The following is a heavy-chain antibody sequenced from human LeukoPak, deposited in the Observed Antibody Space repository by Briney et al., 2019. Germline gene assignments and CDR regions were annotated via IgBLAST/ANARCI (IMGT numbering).Heavy chain of an antibody. CDR2: IYYSGST. J-gene: IGHJ6*02. Sequence: SPTLSLTCTVSGASISSYYWSCIRQHPGKGLEWIGYIYYSGSTNDNPSIKSRVTISVDTSKNQFSLKLSSVTAADTAVYYCARDLRIKQMDRRGWYEDYYYGMDVWGQGTTVSVSS. V-gene: IGHV4-59*01. CDR3: ARDLRIKQMDRRGWYEDYYYGMDV. D-gene: IGHD6-19*01. CDR1: GASISSYY.